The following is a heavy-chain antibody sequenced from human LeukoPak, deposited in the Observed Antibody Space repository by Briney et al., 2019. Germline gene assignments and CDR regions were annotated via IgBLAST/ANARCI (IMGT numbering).Heavy chain of an antibody. V-gene: IGHV4-59*08. CDR2: IYYTGST. CDR1: GGSIGSDY. J-gene: IGHJ4*02. Sequence: SETLSLTCTVSGGSIGSDYWSWIRQPPGKGLEWIGFIYYTGSTNYNPSLKSRVTISVDTSKNQFSLKLRSVTAADTAVYYCARAGHSSSPFDYWGQGTLVTVSS. D-gene: IGHD6-6*01. CDR3: ARAGHSSSPFDY.